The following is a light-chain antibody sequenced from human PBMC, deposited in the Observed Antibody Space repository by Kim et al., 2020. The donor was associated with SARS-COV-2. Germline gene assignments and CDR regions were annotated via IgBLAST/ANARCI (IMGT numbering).Light chain of an antibody. CDR3: QLSSTTPLLT. Sequence: DIQMTQSPSSLSASVGDRVTITCRASQSIRSYLNWYQQQPGKAPKLLIYAASTLQSGVPSRFSGSGSGTDFTLTISSLQPEDFATYYCQLSSTTPLLTFGGGTKVDIK. J-gene: IGKJ4*01. V-gene: IGKV1-39*01. CDR1: QSIRSY. CDR2: AAS.